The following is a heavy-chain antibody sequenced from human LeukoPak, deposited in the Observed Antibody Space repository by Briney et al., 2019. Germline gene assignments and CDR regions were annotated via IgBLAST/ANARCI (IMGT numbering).Heavy chain of an antibody. J-gene: IGHJ4*02. CDR2: ILYDGSKK. CDR1: GFTFSHHG. CDR3: ARAVDKGTGYYMDF. D-gene: IGHD3-22*01. V-gene: IGHV3-30*02. Sequence: GGSLRLSCAASGFTFSHHGVHWVRQAPGNGLEWVAFILYDGSKKYYVDSVKGRFTISRDNSKNALSLQMNSLRAEDTAMYYCARAVDKGTGYYMDFWGQGTLVTVSS.